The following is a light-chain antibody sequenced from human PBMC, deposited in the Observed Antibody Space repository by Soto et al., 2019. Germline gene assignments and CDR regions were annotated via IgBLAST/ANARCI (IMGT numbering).Light chain of an antibody. CDR2: KVS. CDR1: QSVGYW. Sequence: DIQVTQSPSTLSASVGDRVTITCRASQSVGYWLAWFQQKPGKVPRVLISKVSKLESGVPSRFSGSGSGTEFTLTISSLQFDDFANYHCQHFLGSSWTFGQGTKVEL. CDR3: QHFLGSSWT. V-gene: IGKV1-5*03. J-gene: IGKJ1*01.